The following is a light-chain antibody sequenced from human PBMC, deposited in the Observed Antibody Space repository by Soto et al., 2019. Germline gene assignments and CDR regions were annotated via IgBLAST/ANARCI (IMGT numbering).Light chain of an antibody. J-gene: IGKJ2*01. CDR1: QSISNW. CDR3: QHYSSYPYT. Sequence: DIQMTQSPSTLSASVGDRVTITCRASQSISNWLAWYQQKPGKAPKLLIYKASTLESGVPSRFSGSGFGTEFTLTISSLQPDDFATYCQHYSSYPYTFGQGSKLEIK. V-gene: IGKV1-5*03. CDR2: KAS.